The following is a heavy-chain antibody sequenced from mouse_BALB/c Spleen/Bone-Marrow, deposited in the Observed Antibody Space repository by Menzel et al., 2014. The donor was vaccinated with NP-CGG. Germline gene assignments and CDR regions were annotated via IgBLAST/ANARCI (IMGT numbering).Heavy chain of an antibody. D-gene: IGHD2-2*01. CDR2: INPSNGGA. Sequence: VQLQQSGAELVKPGASVKLSCKASGYTFTSYYMYWVKQRPGQGLEWIGEINPSNGGADFNEKFKIKATLTVDKSSTTAYMLLSRMTAEDAAVYYCTSSRGYTSFAYWGQGTLVTVSA. J-gene: IGHJ3*01. CDR3: TSSRGYTSFAY. V-gene: IGHV1S81*02. CDR1: GYTFTSYY.